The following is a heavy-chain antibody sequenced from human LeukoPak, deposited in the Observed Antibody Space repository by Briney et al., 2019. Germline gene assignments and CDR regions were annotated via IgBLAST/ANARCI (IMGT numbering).Heavy chain of an antibody. Sequence: SETLSLTCAVSGGSISSGGYSWSWIRQPPGKGLEWIGYIYHSGSTYYNPSLKSRVTISVDTSKNQFSLKLSSVTAADTAVYYCARAQYYDILTGYYRKYYFDYWGQGTLVTVSS. CDR2: IYHSGST. V-gene: IGHV4-30-2*01. CDR1: GGSISSGGYS. CDR3: ARAQYYDILTGYYRKYYFDY. J-gene: IGHJ4*02. D-gene: IGHD3-9*01.